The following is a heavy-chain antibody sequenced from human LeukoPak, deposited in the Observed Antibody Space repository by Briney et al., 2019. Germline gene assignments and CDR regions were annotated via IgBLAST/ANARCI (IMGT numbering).Heavy chain of an antibody. Sequence: SETLSLTCAVYGGSFNGYYWSWIRQPPGKGLEWIGKINHSGSTNYNPSLKSRVTISVDTSKNQFSLKLSSVTAADTAVYYCASSRFSIVGASHLDYWGQGTLVTVSS. CDR2: INHSGST. J-gene: IGHJ4*02. CDR3: ASSRFSIVGASHLDY. V-gene: IGHV4-34*01. CDR1: GGSFNGYY. D-gene: IGHD1-26*01.